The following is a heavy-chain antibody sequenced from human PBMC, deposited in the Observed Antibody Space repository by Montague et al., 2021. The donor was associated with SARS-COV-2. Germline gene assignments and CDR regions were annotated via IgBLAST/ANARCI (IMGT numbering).Heavy chain of an antibody. CDR1: GFNFDNAV. Sequence: SLRLSCPASGFNFDNAVMTWVRQAPGKGLEWVSTISVSGDSTHYADSVKDRFTISRDNSRSTLYLQISRLTAEDTAMFYCAREGHSSGRCGAFEIWGPGTMVTVSS. CDR3: AREGHSSGRCGAFEI. CDR2: ISVSGDST. J-gene: IGHJ3*02. D-gene: IGHD6-19*01. V-gene: IGHV3-23*01.